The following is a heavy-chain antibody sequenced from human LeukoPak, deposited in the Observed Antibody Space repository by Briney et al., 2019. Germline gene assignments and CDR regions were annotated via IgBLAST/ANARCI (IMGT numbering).Heavy chain of an antibody. J-gene: IGHJ4*02. CDR2: VSHDGRLQ. D-gene: IGHD1/OR15-1a*01. CDR3: ARDNNGDY. V-gene: IGHV3-30-3*01. CDR1: GFTFNKYS. Sequence: GGSLRLSCAASGFTFNKYSMLWVRQAPDRGLELVAVVSHDGRLQHHADSVKGRFTISRDNSENTLYLQMNSLRAEDTAIYYCARDNNGDYWGQGTLVTVSS.